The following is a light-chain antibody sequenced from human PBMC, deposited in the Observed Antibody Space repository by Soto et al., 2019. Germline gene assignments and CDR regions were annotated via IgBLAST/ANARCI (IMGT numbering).Light chain of an antibody. Sequence: EIGLPQSPATLPLSPGERATLSCRASQSVSRSYLAWYQQKPGQAPRLLIYGASSRATGIPDRFSGSGSGTDFTLTISRLEPEDFAVYYCQQYGSSPPSLTFGGGTKVEIK. CDR2: GAS. V-gene: IGKV3-20*01. J-gene: IGKJ4*01. CDR3: QQYGSSPPSLT. CDR1: QSVSRSY.